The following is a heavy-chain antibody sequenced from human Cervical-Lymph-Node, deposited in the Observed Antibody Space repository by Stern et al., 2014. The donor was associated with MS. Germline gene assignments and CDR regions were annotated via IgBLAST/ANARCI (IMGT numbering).Heavy chain of an antibody. V-gene: IGHV1-46*01. CDR2: INPSGGST. D-gene: IGHD6-13*01. Sequence: VQLVESGAEVKKPGASVKVSCKASGYTFTNYDIHWVRQAPGQGLEWMGMINPSGGSTTYAQKVQGRVTMTRDTSTNIVYMEVISLRYEDTAVYYCARDWAAAGAFDYWGQGTLVTVS. J-gene: IGHJ4*02. CDR1: GYTFTNYD. CDR3: ARDWAAAGAFDY.